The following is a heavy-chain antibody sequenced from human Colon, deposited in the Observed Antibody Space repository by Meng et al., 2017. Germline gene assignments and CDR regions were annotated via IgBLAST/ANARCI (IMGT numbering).Heavy chain of an antibody. V-gene: IGHV3-21*06. J-gene: IGHJ3*02. Sequence: GESLKISCAASGFPFSSYPMNWVRQSPGGGLEWVSSITSSSGSRSYADSVKGRFIISRDNDKNFLFLQMDHLRAADTGVYYCASQGAYDDAFDIWGQGTVVTVAS. CDR1: GFPFSSYP. CDR3: ASQGAYDDAFDI. D-gene: IGHD5-12*01. CDR2: ITSSSGSR.